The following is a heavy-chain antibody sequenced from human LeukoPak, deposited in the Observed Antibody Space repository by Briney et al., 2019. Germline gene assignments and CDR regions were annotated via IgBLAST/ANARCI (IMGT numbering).Heavy chain of an antibody. CDR1: GFTFSSYS. D-gene: IGHD3-3*01. V-gene: IGHV3-21*01. J-gene: IGHJ4*02. Sequence: GGSLRLSCAASGFTFSSYSMNWVRQAPGKGLEWVSSISSSSSYIYYADSVKGRFTISRDNAKNSLYLQMNSLRAEDTAVYYCAKDFWSGYYTPGYYWGQGTLVTVSS. CDR3: AKDFWSGYYTPGYY. CDR2: ISSSSSYI.